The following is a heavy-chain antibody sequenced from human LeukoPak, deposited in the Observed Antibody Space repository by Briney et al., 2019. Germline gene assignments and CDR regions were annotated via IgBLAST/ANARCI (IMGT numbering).Heavy chain of an antibody. D-gene: IGHD3-10*01. CDR2: IYYSGST. Sequence: SETLSLTCTVSGGSISSYYWSWIRQPPGKGLEWIGYIYYSGSTNYNPSLKSRVTISVDTSKNQFSLKLSSVTAADTAVYYCARHGQSFRGVIITKWYWYFDLWGRGTLVTVSS. V-gene: IGHV4-59*08. J-gene: IGHJ2*01. CDR1: GGSISSYY. CDR3: ARHGQSFRGVIITKWYWYFDL.